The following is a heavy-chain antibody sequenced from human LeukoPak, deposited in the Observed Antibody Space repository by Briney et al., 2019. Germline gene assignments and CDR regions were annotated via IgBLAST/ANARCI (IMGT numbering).Heavy chain of an antibody. J-gene: IGHJ6*03. CDR2: VNPDTGDA. V-gene: IGHV1-2*02. CDR3: ARGTEAAGTMGV. Sequence: ASVKVSCKASGYTFTGYYIHWVRQAPGQGLEWIGWVNPDTGDANYGQKFKGRVTTTRDTSVTSAYMELKSLRSDDTAVYYCARGTEAAGTMGVWGKGTTVTISS. D-gene: IGHD6-13*01. CDR1: GYTFTGYY.